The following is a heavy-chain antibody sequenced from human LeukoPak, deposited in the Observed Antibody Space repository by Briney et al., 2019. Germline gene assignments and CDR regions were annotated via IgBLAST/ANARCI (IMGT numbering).Heavy chain of an antibody. V-gene: IGHV4-59*01. CDR3: AGGVVAALDFDY. CDR2: ICYSGST. Sequence: SETLSLTCTVSGGSISSYYWRWIRQPPGKGLEWIGYICYSGSTNYNTSLKSRVTISVGQSKNQCSLELSSVTAADTAVYYCAGGVVAALDFDYWGQGTLVTVSS. J-gene: IGHJ4*02. CDR1: GGSISSYY. D-gene: IGHD2-15*01.